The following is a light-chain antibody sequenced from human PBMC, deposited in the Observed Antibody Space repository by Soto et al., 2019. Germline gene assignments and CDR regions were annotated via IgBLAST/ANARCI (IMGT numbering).Light chain of an antibody. Sequence: QSVLTQPASVSGSPGQSITISCTGTSSDVGGYNYVSWYQQPPGKAPKLIIYAVSNRPSGVSNRFSGSKSGNTASLTITGLQADDEGDYYCSPSTTSSTYLFGPGTKVTVL. CDR1: SSDVGGYNY. CDR2: AVS. V-gene: IGLV2-14*01. CDR3: SPSTTSSTYL. J-gene: IGLJ1*01.